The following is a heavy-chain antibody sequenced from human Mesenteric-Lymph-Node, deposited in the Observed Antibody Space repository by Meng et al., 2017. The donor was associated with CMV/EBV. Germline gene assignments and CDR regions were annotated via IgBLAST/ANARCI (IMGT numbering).Heavy chain of an antibody. V-gene: IGHV6-1*01. J-gene: IGHJ6*02. D-gene: IGHD5-24*01. CDR3: ARGRRNYYGMDV. CDR1: GDSVSSDVAA. CDR2: TYYMSRWYN. Sequence: SQTLSLNCAISGDSVSSDVAAWNWIRQSPSRGLEWLGRTYYMSRWYNDYAESVKSRIVVSPDTSKNQFSLQLKSLSLEDTAVYYCARGRRNYYGMDVWGQGTTVTVSS.